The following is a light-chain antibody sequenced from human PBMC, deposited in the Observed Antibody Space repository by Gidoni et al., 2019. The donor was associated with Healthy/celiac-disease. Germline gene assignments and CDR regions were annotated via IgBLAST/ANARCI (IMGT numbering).Light chain of an antibody. J-gene: IGKJ1*01. CDR3: MQALQTPPWT. Sequence: DMVMTQSPLSLPVTPGEPASISCRSSQSLLHSNGYNYLDWYLQKPGQSPQLLIYLGSNRDSGVPDRFSGSGSGTDFTLKISRVEAEDVGVYCCMQALQTPPWTFXQXTKVEIK. V-gene: IGKV2-28*01. CDR1: QSLLHSNGYNY. CDR2: LGS.